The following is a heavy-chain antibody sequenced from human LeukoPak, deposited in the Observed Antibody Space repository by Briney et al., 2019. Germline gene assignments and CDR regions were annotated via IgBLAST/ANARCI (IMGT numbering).Heavy chain of an antibody. CDR2: IYTSGST. V-gene: IGHV4-4*07. CDR1: GDSITNYY. CDR3: ARATAAAGTGFDY. Sequence: SETLSLTCTVSGDSITNYYWSWIRQPAGKGLEWIGRIYTSGSTNYNPSLKSRVTMSVDTSKNQFSLKLSSVTAADTAVYYCARATAAAGTGFDYWGQGTLVTVSS. J-gene: IGHJ4*02. D-gene: IGHD6-13*01.